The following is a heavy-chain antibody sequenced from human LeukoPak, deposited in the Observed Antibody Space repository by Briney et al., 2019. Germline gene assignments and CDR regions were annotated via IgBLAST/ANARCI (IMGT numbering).Heavy chain of an antibody. CDR1: GFSFSNYA. V-gene: IGHV3-23*01. CDR3: AKRGVVIRVILVGFHKEAYYFDS. D-gene: IGHD2-21*01. Sequence: AGESLRLPGAALGFSFSNYAMYWVRRAPGKGLEWVSTIDASGGATYYPDSVKGPFNLSRDNRKNTVYLQMNSLRAESTAVYFCAKRGVVIRVILVGFHKEAYYFDSWGQGALVTVSS. J-gene: IGHJ4*02. CDR2: IDASGGAT.